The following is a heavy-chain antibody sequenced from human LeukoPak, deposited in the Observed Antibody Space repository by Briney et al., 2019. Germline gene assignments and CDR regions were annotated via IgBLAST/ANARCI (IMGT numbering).Heavy chain of an antibody. CDR1: GFTFDDHA. CDR3: AKDIRAGSPYYFDY. Sequence: GGSLSLSCAASGFTFDDHAMHWVRQAPGKGLEWISGISWNSGSIGYADSVKGRFTISRDNAKNSLYLQMNSLRAEDTALYYCAKDIRAGSPYYFDYWGQGTLVTVSS. V-gene: IGHV3-9*01. J-gene: IGHJ4*02. CDR2: ISWNSGSI. D-gene: IGHD6-13*01.